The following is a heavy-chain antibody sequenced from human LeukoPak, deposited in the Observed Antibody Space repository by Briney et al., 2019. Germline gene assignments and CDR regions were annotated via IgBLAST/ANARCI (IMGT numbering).Heavy chain of an antibody. V-gene: IGHV1-2*02. CDR2: INPNSGGT. D-gene: IGHD3-3*01. J-gene: IGHJ4*02. CDR3: ARAGFWSGYSVDY. Sequence: ASVKVSCKASGYTFTSYHITWVRQAPGQGLEWMGWINPNSGGTNYAQKFQGRVTMTRDTSISTAYMELSRLRSDDTAVYYCARAGFWSGYSVDYWGQGTLVTVSS. CDR1: GYTFTSYH.